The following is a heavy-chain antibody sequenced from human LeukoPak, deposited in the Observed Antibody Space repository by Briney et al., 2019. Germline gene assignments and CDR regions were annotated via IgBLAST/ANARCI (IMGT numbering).Heavy chain of an antibody. J-gene: IGHJ3*02. CDR3: AKGDSGSYGALDI. CDR2: IWYDGSNK. D-gene: IGHD1-26*01. V-gene: IGHV3-33*03. Sequence: GGSLRLSCAASGFTFSTYGMHWVRQAPGKGLEWVAVIWYDGSNKYHADSVKGRFAISRDNSKNTLYLQMNSLRAEDTAVYYCAKGDSGSYGALDIWGQGTIVTVSS. CDR1: GFTFSTYG.